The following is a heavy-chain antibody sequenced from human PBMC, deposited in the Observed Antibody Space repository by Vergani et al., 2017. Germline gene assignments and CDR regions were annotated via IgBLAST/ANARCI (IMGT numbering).Heavy chain of an antibody. D-gene: IGHD3-10*01. V-gene: IGHV1-18*01. Sequence: QVQLVQSGAEVKKPGASVKVSCKASGYTFTSYGISWVRQAPGQGLEWMGWISAYNGNTNYAQKRQGRVTMTTDTSTSTAYMGLRSLRSDDTAVYYCARDVEPGSGSYTSLYIWGQGTMVTVSS. CDR1: GYTFTSYG. CDR2: ISAYNGNT. CDR3: ARDVEPGSGSYTSLYI. J-gene: IGHJ3*02.